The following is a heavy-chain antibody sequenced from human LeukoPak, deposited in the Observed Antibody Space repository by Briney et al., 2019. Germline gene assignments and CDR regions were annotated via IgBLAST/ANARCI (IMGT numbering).Heavy chain of an antibody. CDR1: GYTFVSSV. J-gene: IGHJ4*02. CDR2: FSRRGPDT. D-gene: IGHD6-13*01. CDR3: AKGSLGIWYYFVY. V-gene: IGHV3-23*01. Sequence: GGALRLSCAPSGYTFVSSVLSGVCQAPGKGAEGVSHFSRRGPDTYYADSVKGRCTIFRDNFKNTLYLQLKSLRAEDTGVYYCAKGSLGIWYYFVYWGQGTLVTVSS.